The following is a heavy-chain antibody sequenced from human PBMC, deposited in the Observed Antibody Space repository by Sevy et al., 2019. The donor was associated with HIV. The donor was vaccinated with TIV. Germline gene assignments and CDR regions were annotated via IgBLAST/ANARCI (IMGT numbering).Heavy chain of an antibody. Sequence: GGSLRLSCAASGFTFSNAWMSWVRQAPGKGLEWVGRIKSKTDGGTTDYAAPVKGRFTISRDDSKNTMYLQMNSLKTEYTAVYYCTTVVGYCGGDCYPPFDYWGQGTLVTVSS. J-gene: IGHJ4*02. D-gene: IGHD2-21*02. CDR1: GFTFSNAW. CDR2: IKSKTDGGTT. V-gene: IGHV3-15*01. CDR3: TTVVGYCGGDCYPPFDY.